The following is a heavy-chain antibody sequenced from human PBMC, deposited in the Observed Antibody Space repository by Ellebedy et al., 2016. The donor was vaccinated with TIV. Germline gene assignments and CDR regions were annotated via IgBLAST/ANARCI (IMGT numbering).Heavy chain of an antibody. D-gene: IGHD4/OR15-4a*01. CDR2: ISAYNDNT. CDR1: GYTFTNYI. Sequence: ASVKVSXXASGYTFTNYIITRMRQAPGQGLEWMGWISAYNDNTKYAQNLHDRVTMTTDASTSTAYMELRSLRSDDTAMYYCARDPGPFGNGAYSPYWGQGTLVTVSS. J-gene: IGHJ4*02. V-gene: IGHV1-18*01. CDR3: ARDPGPFGNGAYSPY.